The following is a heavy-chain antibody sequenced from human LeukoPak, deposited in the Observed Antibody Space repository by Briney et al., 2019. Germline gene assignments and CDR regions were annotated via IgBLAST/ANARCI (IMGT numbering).Heavy chain of an antibody. CDR1: GGSISSYY. V-gene: IGHV4-4*07. D-gene: IGHD3-22*01. CDR2: IYTSGST. CDR3: ARDSFKGGYDSSGYCFDY. J-gene: IGHJ4*02. Sequence: TSETLSLTCTVSGGSISSYYWSWIRQPAGTGLEWIGRIYTSGSTNYNPSLKSRVTMSVDTSKNQFSLKLSSVIAADTAVYYCARDSFKGGYDSSGYCFDYWGQGTLVTVSS.